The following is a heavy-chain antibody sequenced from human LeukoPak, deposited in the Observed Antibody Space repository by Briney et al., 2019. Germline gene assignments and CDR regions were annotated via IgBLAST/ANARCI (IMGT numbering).Heavy chain of an antibody. Sequence: ASVKVSCKASGYTFTSYGITWVRQAPGQGLEWMGWITTYNGNTYCAQNFQGRVNMTADTSTRTAYMEVRSLRSDDTAVYYCARLSPPIASFCSGGTCYSGGFDPWGQGTLVTVSS. D-gene: IGHD2-15*01. CDR2: ITTYNGNT. CDR1: GYTFTSYG. CDR3: ARLSPPIASFCSGGTCYSGGFDP. J-gene: IGHJ5*02. V-gene: IGHV1-18*01.